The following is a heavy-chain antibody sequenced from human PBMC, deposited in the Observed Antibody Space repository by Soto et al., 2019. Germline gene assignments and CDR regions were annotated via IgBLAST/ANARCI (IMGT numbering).Heavy chain of an antibody. CDR1: GGTFSSYT. J-gene: IGHJ4*02. V-gene: IGHV1-69*02. D-gene: IGHD3-9*01. CDR2: IIPILGIA. Sequence: QVQLVQSGAEVKKPGSSVKVSCKASGGTFSSYTISWVRQAPGQGLEWMGRIIPILGIANYAQKFQGRVTITADKSTSTAYMELSSLRSEDTAVYYCAQQTYYDILTGFHTHFDSWGQGTLVTVSS. CDR3: AQQTYYDILTGFHTHFDS.